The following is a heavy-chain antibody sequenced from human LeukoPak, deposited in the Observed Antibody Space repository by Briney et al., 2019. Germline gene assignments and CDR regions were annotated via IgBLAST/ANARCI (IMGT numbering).Heavy chain of an antibody. D-gene: IGHD2-8*02. V-gene: IGHV1-2*02. CDR1: GYTFTGYY. CDR3: AKGIVPPGGGGDAFDI. Sequence: GASVRVSCKASGYTFTGYYMHWVRQAPGQGREWMGWINPNSGGTNYAQKFQGRVTMTRDTSISTGYMELSRLRSDDTAVYYCAKGIVPPGGGGDAFDIWGQGTMVTVSS. CDR2: INPNSGGT. J-gene: IGHJ3*02.